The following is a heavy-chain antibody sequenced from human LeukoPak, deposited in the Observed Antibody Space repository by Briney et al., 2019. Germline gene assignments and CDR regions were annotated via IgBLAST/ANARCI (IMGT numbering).Heavy chain of an antibody. CDR3: ARTPQEYYYDIYFDS. D-gene: IGHD3-22*01. Sequence: SETLSLTCAVYRGSFSGYYWTWFRQPPGKGLEWIGEFNHNWGAKYNPSLNSRVSISTDTSKNQFSLRLSSVTAADTAMYFCARTPQEYYYDIYFDSWGQGILVTVSS. CDR1: RGSFSGYY. V-gene: IGHV4-34*01. J-gene: IGHJ4*02. CDR2: FNHNWGA.